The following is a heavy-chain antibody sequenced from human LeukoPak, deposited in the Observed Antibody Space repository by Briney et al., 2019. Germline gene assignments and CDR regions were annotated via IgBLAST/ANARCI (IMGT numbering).Heavy chain of an antibody. Sequence: PGGSLRLSCAASGFTFDDYGMSRVRQAPGKGQEWVSGINWNGGSTGYADSVKGRFTISRDNAKNSLYLQMNTLRAEDTALYYCARGKTSRYYYYGMDVWGQGATFTVSS. CDR3: ARGKTSRYYYYGMDV. V-gene: IGHV3-20*04. CDR2: INWNGGST. J-gene: IGHJ6*01. CDR1: GFTFDDYG.